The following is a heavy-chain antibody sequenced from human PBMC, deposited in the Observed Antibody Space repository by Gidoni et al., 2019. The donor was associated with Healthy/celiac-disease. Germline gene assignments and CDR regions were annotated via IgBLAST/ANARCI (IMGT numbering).Heavy chain of an antibody. Sequence: QVQLVQSGAEVKKPGASVKVSCKASGYTFTSYAMHWVRQAPGQRLEWMGWINAGNGNTKYSQKFQGRVTITRDTSASTAYMELSSLRSEDTAVYYCARAFYYYGSGSYFGYWGQGTLVTVSS. V-gene: IGHV1-3*01. J-gene: IGHJ4*02. CDR3: ARAFYYYGSGSYFGY. CDR2: INAGNGNT. CDR1: GYTFTSYA. D-gene: IGHD3-10*01.